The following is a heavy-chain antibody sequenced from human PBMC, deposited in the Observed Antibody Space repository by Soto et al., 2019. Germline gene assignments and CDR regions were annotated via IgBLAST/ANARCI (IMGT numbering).Heavy chain of an antibody. V-gene: IGHV3-23*01. Sequence: EGQLLESGGGLVQPGGSLRLSCTASGFTFSSHGMSWVRQAPGKGLEWVSLISGDGGSTYYADSVQGRFTISRDKSKNTLFLRLNSLSAGDTAVYYCACLLVENGANFFDAWGQGTLVTVSS. CDR1: GFTFSSHG. CDR3: ACLLVENGANFFDA. J-gene: IGHJ5*02. CDR2: ISGDGGST. D-gene: IGHD2-2*01.